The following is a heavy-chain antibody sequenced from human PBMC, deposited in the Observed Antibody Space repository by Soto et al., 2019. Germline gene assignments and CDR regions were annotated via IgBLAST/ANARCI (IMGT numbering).Heavy chain of an antibody. J-gene: IGHJ6*02. D-gene: IGHD2-2*01. CDR2: ISGSGGRT. CDR1: GFTFSIYA. Sequence: FLRLSCAASGFTFSIYAMSWVRQAPGEGMEWVSVISGSGGRTYYADTVKGRFTMTRDNSKKTLYLQMNSLRAEDTAVYYCAKEVVVESAGRSHYYYYGLDVWDQGTTVTVSS. V-gene: IGHV3-23*01. CDR3: AKEVVVESAGRSHYYYYGLDV.